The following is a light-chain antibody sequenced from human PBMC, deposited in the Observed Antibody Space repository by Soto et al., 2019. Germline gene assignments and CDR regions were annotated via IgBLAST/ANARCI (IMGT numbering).Light chain of an antibody. Sequence: QSVLTQPASVSGSPGQSITISCTGTSSDVGGYNYVSWYQQHPGTAPKLMIYEVSNRPSGVSDRFSGSRSGNMASLTISGLQAEDESDYYCISYTSSSTWVFGGGTKLTVL. CDR2: EVS. CDR1: SSDVGGYNY. V-gene: IGLV2-14*01. CDR3: ISYTSSSTWV. J-gene: IGLJ3*02.